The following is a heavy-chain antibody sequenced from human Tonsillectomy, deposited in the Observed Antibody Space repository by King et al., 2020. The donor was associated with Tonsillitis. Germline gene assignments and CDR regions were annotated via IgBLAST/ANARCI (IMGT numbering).Heavy chain of an antibody. J-gene: IGHJ4*02. CDR2: IYPGDSDT. Sequence: QLVQSGAEVKKPGESLKISCKGSGYSFTSYWIGWVRQMPGKGLEWMGIIYPGDSDTRYSPSFQGQVTISADKSISTAYLQWSSLKASDTAMYYCARGGGYYYDSSGYPEGLDYWGQGTLVTVSS. D-gene: IGHD3-22*01. V-gene: IGHV5-51*01. CDR1: GYSFTSYW. CDR3: ARGGGYYYDSSGYPEGLDY.